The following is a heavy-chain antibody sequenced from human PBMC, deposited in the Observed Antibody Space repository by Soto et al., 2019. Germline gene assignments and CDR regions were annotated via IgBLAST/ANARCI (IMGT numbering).Heavy chain of an antibody. CDR2: INPNSGGI. CDR1: GYTFTGYY. Sequence: GASVKVSCKASGYTFTGYYMHWVRQAPGQGLEWMGWINPNSGGINYAQKYQGWVTMTRDTSISTAYMELSRLRSDDTAVYYCARAGIVVVPAAAFDYWGQGTLVTVSS. D-gene: IGHD2-2*01. V-gene: IGHV1-2*04. CDR3: ARAGIVVVPAAAFDY. J-gene: IGHJ4*02.